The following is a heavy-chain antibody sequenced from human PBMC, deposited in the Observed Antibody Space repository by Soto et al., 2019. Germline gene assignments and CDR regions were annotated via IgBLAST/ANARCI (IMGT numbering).Heavy chain of an antibody. V-gene: IGHV4-39*01. CDR1: GGSIRNSNYY. Sequence: QLQLQESGPGLVKPSETLSLTCTVSGGSIRNSNYYWGWIRQPPGKGLEWIGNVYYIGSTSYNPSLKSRVTISADTSENQFSLRLSSVTAADTAVYYCGRQRSYYASGSYLDSWGQGTLVTVSS. J-gene: IGHJ4*02. CDR2: VYYIGST. CDR3: GRQRSYYASGSYLDS. D-gene: IGHD3-10*01.